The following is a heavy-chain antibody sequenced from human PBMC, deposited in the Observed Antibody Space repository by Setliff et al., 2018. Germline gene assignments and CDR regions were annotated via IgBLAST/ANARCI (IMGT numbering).Heavy chain of an antibody. CDR1: GFSFGGHD. D-gene: IGHD3-3*01. CDR2: IRYDGSNK. J-gene: IGHJ4*02. V-gene: IGHV3-30*02. Sequence: GGSLRLSCAASGFSFGGHDMHWVRQAPGKGLEWVAFIRYDGSNKYYADSVKGRFTISRDNSKNTLYLQMNSLRAEDSAVYYCAKDPRDTYYNFGYWGQGTLVTVSS. CDR3: AKDPRDTYYNFGY.